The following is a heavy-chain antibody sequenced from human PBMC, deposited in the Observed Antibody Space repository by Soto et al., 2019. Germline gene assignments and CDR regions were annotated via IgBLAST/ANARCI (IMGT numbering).Heavy chain of an antibody. CDR1: GGSVSRGDYF. CDR2: IYDSGSS. CDR3: AREKGYISGPKNFDS. V-gene: IGHV4-30-4*01. D-gene: IGHD5-12*01. Sequence: SETLSLTCTVSGGSVSRGDYFWRWIRQPPGKALEWIGYIYDSGSSYYNPSLKSRVTMSVDTSKNQFSLKLSSVTAADSAMYYCAREKGYISGPKNFDSWGQGTLVTVSS. J-gene: IGHJ4*02.